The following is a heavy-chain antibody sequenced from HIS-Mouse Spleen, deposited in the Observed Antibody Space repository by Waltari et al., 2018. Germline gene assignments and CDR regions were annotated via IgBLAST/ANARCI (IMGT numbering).Heavy chain of an antibody. Sequence: QVQLQESGPGLVKPSQTLSLTCTVSGGSISSGGYYWSWIRQHPGKGLEWIGYIYYSGSTYSNPSLKGRVTRSVDTSKTRFSLKLSSVTAADTAVYYCARSPYYDFWSGYSDNWFDPWGQGTLVTVSS. V-gene: IGHV4-31*03. CDR2: IYYSGST. CDR3: ARSPYYDFWSGYSDNWFDP. D-gene: IGHD3-3*01. J-gene: IGHJ5*02. CDR1: GGSISSGGYY.